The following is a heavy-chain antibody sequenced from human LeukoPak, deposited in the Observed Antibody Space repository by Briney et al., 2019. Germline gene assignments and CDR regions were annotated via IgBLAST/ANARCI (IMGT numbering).Heavy chain of an antibody. V-gene: IGHV4-34*01. CDR2: INHSGST. J-gene: IGHJ4*02. CDR3: ARWTGVVVVAATPNHYFDY. D-gene: IGHD2-15*01. Sequence: PGGSLRLSCAASGFTVSSNYMSWVRQPPGKGLEWIGEINHSGSTNYNPSLKSRVTISVDTSKNQFSLKLSSVTAADTAVYYCARWTGVVVVAATPNHYFDYWGQGTLVTVSS. CDR1: GFTVSSNY.